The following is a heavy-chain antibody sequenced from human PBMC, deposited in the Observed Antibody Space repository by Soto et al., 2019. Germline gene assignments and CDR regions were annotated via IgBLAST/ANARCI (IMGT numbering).Heavy chain of an antibody. CDR3: ATRPLLPGDP. CDR2: IFSGGST. CDR1: GFTFSSND. Sequence: EVQLVESGGGLIQPGGSLRLSCAASGFTFSSNDMNWVRQAPGKGLEWVSLIFSGGSTSYADSVKGRFTISRDNSNNMLYLQMSSLRAEDTAVYYCATRPLLPGDPWGQGTVVTVSS. D-gene: IGHD3-22*01. J-gene: IGHJ3*01. V-gene: IGHV3-53*01.